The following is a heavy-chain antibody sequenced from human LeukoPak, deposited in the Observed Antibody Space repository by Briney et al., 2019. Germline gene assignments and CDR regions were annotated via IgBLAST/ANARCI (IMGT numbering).Heavy chain of an antibody. D-gene: IGHD2-15*01. CDR2: IYTSGST. CDR1: GGSISSGSYY. J-gene: IGHJ5*02. V-gene: IGHV4-61*02. CDR3: SREGGVAAKIDP. Sequence: SQTLSLTCTVSGGSISSGSYYWSWIRQPAGKGLEWIGRIYTSGSTNYNPSLKSRVTISVDTSKNQFSLKLRSVTAADTAVYYCSREGGVAAKIDPWGRGTLVTVSS.